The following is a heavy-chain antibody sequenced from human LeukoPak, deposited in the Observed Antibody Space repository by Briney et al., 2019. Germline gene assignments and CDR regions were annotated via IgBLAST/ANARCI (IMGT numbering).Heavy chain of an antibody. D-gene: IGHD5-12*01. Sequence: SETLSLTCTVSGGSISSYYWSWIRQPPGKGLEWIGYIYYSGSTNYNPSLKSRVTISVDTSKNQFSLKLNSVTAADTAVYYCARLRYSGWGGVDYWGQGTLVTVSS. CDR3: ARLRYSGWGGVDY. CDR2: IYYSGST. V-gene: IGHV4-59*08. J-gene: IGHJ4*02. CDR1: GGSISSYY.